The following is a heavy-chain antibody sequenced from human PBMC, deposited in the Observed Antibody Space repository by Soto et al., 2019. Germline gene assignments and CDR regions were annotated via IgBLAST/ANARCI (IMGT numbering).Heavy chain of an antibody. D-gene: IGHD3-22*01. CDR2: ISAYNGNT. V-gene: IGHV1-18*01. CDR1: GYTFTNYG. J-gene: IGHJ4*02. Sequence: ASVKVSCKASGYTFTNYGISWVRQAPGQGLEWMGWISAYNGNTNYAQKLQGRVTMTTDTSTNTAYMELRSLRSDDTAVYYCAREAPGDYDSSCYYYDVELDYWGQGTLVTVSS. CDR3: AREAPGDYDSSCYYYDVELDY.